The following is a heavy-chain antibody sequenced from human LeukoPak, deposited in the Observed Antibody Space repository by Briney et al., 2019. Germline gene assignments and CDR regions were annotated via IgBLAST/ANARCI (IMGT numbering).Heavy chain of an antibody. V-gene: IGHV3-64*01. D-gene: IGHD3-10*01. CDR1: GFTFSSCA. Sequence: GGSLRLSCAASGFTFSSCAMHWVRQAPGKGLEYVSAISSNGGSTYYANSVKGRFTISRDNSKNTLYLQMGSLRAEDMAVYYCARESGIVPFDYWGQGTLVTVSS. CDR2: ISSNGGST. J-gene: IGHJ4*02. CDR3: ARESGIVPFDY.